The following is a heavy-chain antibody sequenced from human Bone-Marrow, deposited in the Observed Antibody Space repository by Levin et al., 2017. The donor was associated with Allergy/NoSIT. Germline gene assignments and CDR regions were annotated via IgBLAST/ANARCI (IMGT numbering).Heavy chain of an antibody. CDR3: ARYAYGSYFCDY. CDR1: GFSFNDYW. CDR2: IDQRGIEK. V-gene: IGHV3-7*01. J-gene: IGHJ4*02. Sequence: PGGSLRLSCAASGFSFNDYWMSWVRQAPGKGLEWVAKIDQRGIEKNHVDSGKGRFTISRDNTKDSVYLQLSGLTVDDTAVYFCARYAYGSYFCDYWGQGTVVTVSS. D-gene: IGHD3-16*01.